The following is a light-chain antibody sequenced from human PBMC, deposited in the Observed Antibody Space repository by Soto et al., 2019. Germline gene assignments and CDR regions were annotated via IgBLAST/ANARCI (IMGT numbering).Light chain of an antibody. V-gene: IGLV2-14*01. CDR1: NSDVGLYNL. CDR2: EVN. J-gene: IGLJ1*01. CDR3: SSYTSSNTYV. Sequence: QSALTQPASVSGSPGQSITISCTGTNSDVGLYNLVSWYLQYPGKAPKLLIYEVNNRPSGVSNRFSGSKSGDTASLTISGLRAEDEGQFYCSSYTSSNTYVFGTGTKVTVL.